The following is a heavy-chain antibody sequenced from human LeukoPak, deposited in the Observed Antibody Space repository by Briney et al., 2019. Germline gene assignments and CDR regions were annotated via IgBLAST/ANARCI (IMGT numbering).Heavy chain of an antibody. CDR2: IYYSGST. D-gene: IGHD3-22*01. J-gene: IGHJ6*02. Sequence: SETLSLTCTVSGGSISSSSYYWGWIRQPPGKGLEWIGYIYYSGSTNYNPSLKSRVTISVDTSKNQFSLKLSSVTAADTAVYYCARLSGYVYYYGMDVWGQGTTVTVSS. CDR1: GGSISSSSYY. CDR3: ARLSGYVYYYGMDV. V-gene: IGHV4-61*05.